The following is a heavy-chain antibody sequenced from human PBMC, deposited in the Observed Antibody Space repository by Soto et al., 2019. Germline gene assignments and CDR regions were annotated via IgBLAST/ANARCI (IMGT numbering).Heavy chain of an antibody. CDR3: ARANRSYYYDSSGLYGMDG. CDR1: GGSVSNKTDY. J-gene: IGHJ6*02. V-gene: IGHV4-61*01. D-gene: IGHD3-22*01. CDR2: VYYSGTT. Sequence: FGTLSLTCSVSGGSVSNKTDYWRRIRQPPGKRLEWIGYVYYSGTTNYNPSLKSRVTISVDASKNQFSLKLSSVTAADTAVYYCARANRSYYYDSSGLYGMDGCGQGTTVTVS.